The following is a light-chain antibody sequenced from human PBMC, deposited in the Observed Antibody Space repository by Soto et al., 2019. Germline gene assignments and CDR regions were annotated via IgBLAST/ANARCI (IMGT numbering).Light chain of an antibody. J-gene: IGKJ2*01. CDR2: GAS. Sequence: EIVLTQSPGTLSLSPGERATLSCRASQSVSSSYLAWYQQKPGQAPRLLIYGASSRATGLPDRFSGSGSGTDFTLTISRLEPEDFAVYYCQQDDSSSYTFGQGTKLEIK. V-gene: IGKV3-20*01. CDR1: QSVSSSY. CDR3: QQDDSSSYT.